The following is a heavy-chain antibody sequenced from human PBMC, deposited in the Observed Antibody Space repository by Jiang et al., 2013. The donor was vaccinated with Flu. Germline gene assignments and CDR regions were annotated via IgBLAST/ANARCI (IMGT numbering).Heavy chain of an antibody. CDR2: AYYMSKWYN. J-gene: IGHJ4*02. CDR1: GDSVSRNSVG. D-gene: IGHD2-2*03. Sequence: TLSLTCAISGDSVSRNSVGWNWIRQSPSRGLEWLGRAYYMSKWYNDYAVSVKSRITINPDTSKNQFSLQLNSVTPEDTAVYYCAREILYLGYCSSTSCFPFDYWGQGTLVTVSS. V-gene: IGHV6-1*01. CDR3: AREILYLGYCSSTSCFPFDY.